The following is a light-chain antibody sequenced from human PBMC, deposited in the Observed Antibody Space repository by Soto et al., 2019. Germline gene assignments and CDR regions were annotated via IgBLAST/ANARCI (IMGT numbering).Light chain of an antibody. Sequence: EIVLTQSPGTLSLSPGERVTLSCRASQSVTRSFLAWYQQKPGQAPRRLIYGASSRATGIPDRFIRSGSGRSLSVTSGTLDPEDFAVGYEPQYGSAPQAFGPGTKVDIK. CDR3: PQYGSAPQA. CDR1: QSVTRSF. CDR2: GAS. V-gene: IGKV3-20*01. J-gene: IGKJ3*01.